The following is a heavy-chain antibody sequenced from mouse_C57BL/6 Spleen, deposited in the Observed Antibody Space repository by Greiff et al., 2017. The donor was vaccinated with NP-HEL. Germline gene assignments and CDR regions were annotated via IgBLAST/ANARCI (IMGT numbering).Heavy chain of an antibody. J-gene: IGHJ3*01. CDR2: IDPSDSYT. Sequence: VQLQQSGAELVRPGTSVKLSCKASGYTFTSYWMHWVKQRPGQGLEWIGVIDPSDSYTNYNQKFKGKATLTVDTSSSKAYMQLSSLTSEDSAVYYCARGGNYGAYWGQGTLVTVSA. V-gene: IGHV1-59*01. CDR1: GYTFTSYW. D-gene: IGHD2-1*01. CDR3: ARGGNYGAY.